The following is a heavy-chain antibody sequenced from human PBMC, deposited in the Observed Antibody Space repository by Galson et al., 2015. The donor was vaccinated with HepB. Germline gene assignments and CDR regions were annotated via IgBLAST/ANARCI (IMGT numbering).Heavy chain of an antibody. CDR1: GGTFSSYA. D-gene: IGHD3-10*01. J-gene: IGHJ3*02. CDR2: IIPILGIA. V-gene: IGHV1-69*04. CDR3: ARVVRGMVRGVHDAFDI. Sequence: SVKVSCKASGGTFSSYAISWVRQAPGQGLEWMGRIIPILGIANYAQKFRGRVTITADKSASTAYMELSSLRSEDTAVYYCARVVRGMVRGVHDAFDIWGQGTMVTVSS.